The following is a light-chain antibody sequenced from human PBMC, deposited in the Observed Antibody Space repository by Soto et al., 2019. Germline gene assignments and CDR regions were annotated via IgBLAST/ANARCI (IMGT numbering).Light chain of an antibody. CDR1: ESVTSS. CDR2: AAS. Sequence: EIVMTQSPATLSVSPGDRATLSCRASESVTSSLAWYQQKPGQPPRLLIYAASTRATGIPARFSGSGSGTQFTLTISGLQSEDFAVYYCQQYNNWPPWTFGQGTKVDNK. J-gene: IGKJ1*01. CDR3: QQYNNWPPWT. V-gene: IGKV3-15*01.